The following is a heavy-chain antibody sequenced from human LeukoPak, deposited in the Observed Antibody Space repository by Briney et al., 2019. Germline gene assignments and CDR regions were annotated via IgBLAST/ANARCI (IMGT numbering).Heavy chain of an antibody. D-gene: IGHD3-10*01. Sequence: GGSLRLSCAASGFTFSSYSMNWVRQAPGKGLEWVSSISSSSSYIYYADSVKGRFTISRDNAKNSLYLQMNSLRAEDTAVYYCARDRITMVRGVLPYFDYWGQGTLVTVS. CDR2: ISSSSSYI. V-gene: IGHV3-21*01. J-gene: IGHJ4*02. CDR1: GFTFSSYS. CDR3: ARDRITMVRGVLPYFDY.